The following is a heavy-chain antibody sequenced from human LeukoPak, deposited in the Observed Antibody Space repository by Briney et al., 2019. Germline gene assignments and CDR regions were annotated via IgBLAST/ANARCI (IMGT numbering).Heavy chain of an antibody. CDR2: VSGGGGST. CDR3: AREDHSAGSFDY. Sequence: PGGSLRLSCAASGFTFRSFAMSWVRQAPGKGLEWVSTVSGGGGSTYYADSVRGRFTISRDNAKSTLYLQMNSLRAEDTAVYYCAREDHSAGSFDYWGQGTLVTVSS. D-gene: IGHD1-14*01. V-gene: IGHV3-23*01. CDR1: GFTFRSFA. J-gene: IGHJ4*02.